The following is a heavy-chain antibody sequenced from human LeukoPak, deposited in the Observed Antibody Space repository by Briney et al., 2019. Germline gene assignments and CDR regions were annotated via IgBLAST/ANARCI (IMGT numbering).Heavy chain of an antibody. V-gene: IGHV4-34*01. Sequence: SETLSLTCAVYGGSFSGYYWSWLRQPPGKGLEWIGEINHSGSTNYNPSLKSRVTISVDTSKNQFSLKLSSVTAADTAVYYCARGNCSSTSCSPYFDYWGQGTLVTVSS. CDR3: ARGNCSSTSCSPYFDY. CDR2: INHSGST. J-gene: IGHJ4*02. D-gene: IGHD2-2*01. CDR1: GGSFSGYY.